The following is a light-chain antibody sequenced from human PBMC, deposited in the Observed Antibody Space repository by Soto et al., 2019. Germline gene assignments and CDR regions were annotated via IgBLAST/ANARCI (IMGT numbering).Light chain of an antibody. CDR1: QSISSW. J-gene: IGKJ2*01. CDR3: QQYNSYPYT. Sequence: DIQMTQSPSTLSASVGDRVTITCRASQSISSWLAWYQQKRGKAPKLLIYKASSLESAVPSKFSSSGSGTECTLTINSLQPDEFATYSCQQYNSYPYTFRQGTKLEIK. CDR2: KAS. V-gene: IGKV1-5*03.